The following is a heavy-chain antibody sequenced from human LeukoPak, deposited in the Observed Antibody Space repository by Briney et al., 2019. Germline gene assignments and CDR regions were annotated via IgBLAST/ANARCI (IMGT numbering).Heavy chain of an antibody. CDR3: AVAGTFDYFDY. V-gene: IGHV3-74*01. D-gene: IGHD6-19*01. CDR1: GFTFSSYW. J-gene: IGHJ4*02. CDR2: INSDGSST. Sequence: PGGSLRLSCAASGFTFSSYWTHWVRQAPGKGLVWVSRINSDGSSTSYADSVKGRFTISRDNAKNTLYLQMNSLRAEDTAVYYCAVAGTFDYFDYWGQGTLVTVSS.